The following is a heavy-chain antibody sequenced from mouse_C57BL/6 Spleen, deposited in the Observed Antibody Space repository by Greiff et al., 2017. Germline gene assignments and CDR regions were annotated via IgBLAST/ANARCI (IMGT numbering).Heavy chain of an antibody. CDR1: GYTFTSYW. D-gene: IGHD2-5*01. CDR2: IDPSDSYT. J-gene: IGHJ2*01. V-gene: IGHV1-59*01. Sequence: QVQLQQPGAELVRPGTSVKLSCKASGYTFTSYWMHWVKQRPGQGLEWIGVIDPSDSYTNYNQKFKGKATLTVDTSSSTAYMQLSSLTSEDSAVYYCASKYSNGYYFDYGGQGTTLTVSS. CDR3: ASKYSNGYYFDY.